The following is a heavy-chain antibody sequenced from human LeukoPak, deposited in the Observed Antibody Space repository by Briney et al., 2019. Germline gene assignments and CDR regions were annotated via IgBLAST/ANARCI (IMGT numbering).Heavy chain of an antibody. CDR1: GFTFSSYS. J-gene: IGHJ3*02. CDR2: ISSTTSYK. V-gene: IGHV3-21*04. Sequence: GGSLRLSCAASGFTFSSYSMNWVRQAPGKGLEWVSFISSTTSYKYYADSVKGRFTISRDNGKNTLYLQMNSLRAEDTALYYCAKDFGLAWGAFDIWGQGTMVTVSS. CDR3: AKDFGLAWGAFDI. D-gene: IGHD3-10*01.